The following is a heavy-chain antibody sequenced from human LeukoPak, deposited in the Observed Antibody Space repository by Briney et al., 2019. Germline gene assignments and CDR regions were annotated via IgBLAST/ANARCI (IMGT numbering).Heavy chain of an antibody. CDR3: ARVAGGFGTYRVDS. CDR1: GFIFNSYW. V-gene: IGHV3-7*01. J-gene: IGHJ5*01. D-gene: IGHD1-26*01. CDR2: IKQDGSET. Sequence: GGSLRLSCAASGFIFNSYWMTWVRQAPGEGLEWVANIKQDGSETYYVGSVRGRFTISRDNAKNSLYLQMNSLRVDDTALYYCARVAGGFGTYRVDSGGQGTLVTVSS.